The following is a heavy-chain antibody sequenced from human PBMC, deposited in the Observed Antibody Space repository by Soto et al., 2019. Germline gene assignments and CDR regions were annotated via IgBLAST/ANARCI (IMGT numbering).Heavy chain of an antibody. D-gene: IGHD2-15*01. Sequence: QVQLQESGPGLVKPSGTLSLTCAVSSGSISSSNWWSWVRQPPGKGLEWIGEIYHSGSTNYNPSLKSRVTISVYKAKNQFSLKLSSVTAADTAVYYCARAVLVVVPAAPPPYCSGGSCYSYYYYYYMDVWGKGTTVTVSS. CDR3: ARAVLVVVPAAPPPYCSGGSCYSYYYYYYMDV. V-gene: IGHV4-4*02. CDR2: IYHSGST. CDR1: SGSISSSNW. J-gene: IGHJ6*03.